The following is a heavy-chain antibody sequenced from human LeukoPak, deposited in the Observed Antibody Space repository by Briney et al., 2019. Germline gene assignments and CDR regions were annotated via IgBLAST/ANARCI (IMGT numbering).Heavy chain of an antibody. D-gene: IGHD2-8*01. CDR3: ARLITNGPDY. CDR1: GYSFSSFW. CDR2: IYPGDSNT. V-gene: IGHV5-51*01. J-gene: IGHJ4*02. Sequence: GESLKISCKGSGYSFSSFWIVWVRQMPGKGLEWMGIIYPGDSNTRYSPSFQGQVTISADKSISTAYLQWSSLKASDTATYYCARLITNGPDYWGQGTLVTVSS.